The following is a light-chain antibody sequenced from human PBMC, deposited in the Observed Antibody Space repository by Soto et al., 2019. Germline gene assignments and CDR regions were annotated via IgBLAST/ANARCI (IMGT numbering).Light chain of an antibody. Sequence: DIPMTQSPSSLSASIGDTVTITCQASQDIFKFVNWYQQKAGKAPKLLIHEASNLETGVPSRFSGGGSGKRFTLTISSLQPEDVATYICQHYNDLPSFGQGTKLQI. J-gene: IGKJ2*01. CDR2: EAS. CDR3: QHYNDLPS. CDR1: QDIFKF. V-gene: IGKV1-33*01.